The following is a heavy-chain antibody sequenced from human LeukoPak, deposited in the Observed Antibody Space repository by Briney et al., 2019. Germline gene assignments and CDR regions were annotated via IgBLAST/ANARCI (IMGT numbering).Heavy chain of an antibody. CDR3: ARDLGGYYVSAFDI. V-gene: IGHV3-7*01. J-gene: IGHJ3*02. CDR2: IKQDGSEK. D-gene: IGHD3-22*01. CDR1: GFTFSSCW. Sequence: GGSLRLSCAASGFTFSSCWMSWVRQAPGKGLEWVANIKQDGSEKYYVDSVKGRFTISRDNAKNSLYLQMNSLRAEDTAVYYCARDLGGYYVSAFDIWGQGTMVTVSS.